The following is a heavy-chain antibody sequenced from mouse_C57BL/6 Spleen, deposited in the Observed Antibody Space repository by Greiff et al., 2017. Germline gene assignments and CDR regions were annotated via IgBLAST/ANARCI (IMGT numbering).Heavy chain of an antibody. CDR2: IDPSDSYT. Sequence: VQLQQSGAELVKPGASVKLSCKASGYTFTSYWMQWVKQRPGQGLEWIGEIDPSDSYTNYNQKFKGKATLTVDTSSSTAYMQLSSLTSEDSAVYYCARLYYGNYSPMDYWGQGTSVTVSS. V-gene: IGHV1-50*01. D-gene: IGHD2-1*01. CDR3: ARLYYGNYSPMDY. CDR1: GYTFTSYW. J-gene: IGHJ4*01.